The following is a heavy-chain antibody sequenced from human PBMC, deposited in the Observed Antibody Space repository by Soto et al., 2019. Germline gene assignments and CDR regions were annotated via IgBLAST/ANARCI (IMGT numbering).Heavy chain of an antibody. D-gene: IGHD6-19*01. CDR1: GFTFSSYS. V-gene: IGHV3-21*01. Sequence: EVQLVESGGGLVKPGGSLRVSCAASGFTFSSYSMHWVRQAPGKGLEWVSSISGSSRYIYYADAVKGRFTISRDNAKNSLYLQMKSLRVEDTAVYYCATVTRSGWDWGQGTLVTVSS. CDR3: ATVTRSGWD. J-gene: IGHJ4*02. CDR2: ISGSSRYI.